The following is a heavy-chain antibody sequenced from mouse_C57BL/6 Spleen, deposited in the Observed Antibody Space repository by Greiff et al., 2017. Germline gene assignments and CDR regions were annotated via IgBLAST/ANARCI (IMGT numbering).Heavy chain of an antibody. J-gene: IGHJ4*01. D-gene: IGHD2-1*01. Sequence: EVMLVESEGGLVQPGSSMKLSCTASGFTFSAYYMAWVRQVPEKGLEWVANFHYDGSSTYYLDSLKSRFIISRDNAKNILYLQMSILKSEDRATSYCARSTMPYYYAMDYWGQGTSVTVSS. CDR1: GFTFSAYY. CDR2: FHYDGSST. CDR3: ARSTMPYYYAMDY. V-gene: IGHV5-16*01.